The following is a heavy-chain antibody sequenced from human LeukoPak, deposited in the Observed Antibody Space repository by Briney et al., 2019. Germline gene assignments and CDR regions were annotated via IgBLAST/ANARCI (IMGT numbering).Heavy chain of an antibody. J-gene: IGHJ5*02. CDR3: ARVLPRRGYSGKGTFDP. Sequence: SETLSLTCAVYGGSFSGYYWSWIRQPPGKGLEWIGEINHSGSTNYNPSLKSRVTISVDTSKNQFSLKLSSVTAADTAVYYCARVLPRRGYSGKGTFDPWGQGTLVTVSS. D-gene: IGHD5-12*01. CDR2: INHSGST. CDR1: GGSFSGYY. V-gene: IGHV4-34*01.